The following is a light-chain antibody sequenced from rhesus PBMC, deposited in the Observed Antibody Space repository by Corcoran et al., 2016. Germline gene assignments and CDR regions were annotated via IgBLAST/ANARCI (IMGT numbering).Light chain of an antibody. CDR1: QRASSS. J-gene: IGKJ2*01. V-gene: IGKV3-42*03. CDR3: QQYSNWPCS. Sequence: EIVMTQSPATLSLSPGERATPSCRASQRASSSLAWYQQKPGQAPRRLIYGASSRASGIPDRFSGSGSGTEVTLTICSLEAEDCAVYDCQQYSNWPCSFGQGTKVEIK. CDR2: GAS.